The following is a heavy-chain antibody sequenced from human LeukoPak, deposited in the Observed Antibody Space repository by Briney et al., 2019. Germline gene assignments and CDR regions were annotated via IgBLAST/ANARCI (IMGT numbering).Heavy chain of an antibody. CDR3: ARGSLVVVTAISFDY. CDR2: IIPIFGTA. D-gene: IGHD2-21*02. J-gene: IGHJ4*02. Sequence: ASVKVSCKASGGTFSNYAISWVRQAPGQGLEWMGGIIPIFGTANYAQKFQGRVTITTDESTSTAYMELSSLRSEDTAVYYCARGSLVVVTAISFDYWGQGTLVTVSS. V-gene: IGHV1-69*05. CDR1: GGTFSNYA.